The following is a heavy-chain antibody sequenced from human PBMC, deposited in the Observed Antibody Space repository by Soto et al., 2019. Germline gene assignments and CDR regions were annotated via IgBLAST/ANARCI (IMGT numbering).Heavy chain of an antibody. J-gene: IGHJ4*02. CDR1: GGSISSSSYY. CDR2: IYYSGST. Sequence: QLQLQESGPGLVKPSETLSLTCTVSGGSISSSSYYWGWIRQPPGKGLEWIGSIYYSGSTYYNPSLKSRVTISVDTSKTQFSLKLGSVTAADTAVYYCARHLYCSGGSCQYYYDSSGYYFDYWGQGTLVTVSS. CDR3: ARHLYCSGGSCQYYYDSSGYYFDY. V-gene: IGHV4-39*01. D-gene: IGHD3-22*01.